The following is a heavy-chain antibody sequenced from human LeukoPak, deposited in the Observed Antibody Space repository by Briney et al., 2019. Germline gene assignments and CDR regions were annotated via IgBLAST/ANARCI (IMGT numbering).Heavy chain of an antibody. J-gene: IGHJ4*02. CDR1: GFTSSSYW. CDR2: IKGDGSYT. V-gene: IGHV3-74*03. D-gene: IGHD6-19*01. Sequence: GGSLRLSCATSGFTSSSYWMEWVRQAPGRGLEWVSRIKGDGSYTAYADSVKGRFTTSRDNSKNMLYLQMNSLSAEDTAVYYCARGPGYSSGWYVLSVDYWGQGTLVTVSS. CDR3: ARGPGYSSGWYVLSVDY.